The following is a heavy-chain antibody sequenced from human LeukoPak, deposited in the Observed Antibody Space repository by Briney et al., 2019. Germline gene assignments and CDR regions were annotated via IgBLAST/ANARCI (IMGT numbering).Heavy chain of an antibody. CDR1: GYTFTSYG. CDR2: ISAYNGNT. CDR3: ARVMITFGGVIKKSYFDY. Sequence: GASVKVSCKASGYTFTSYGISWVRQAPGQRLEWMGWISAYNGNTNYAQKLQGRVTMTTDTSTSTAYMELRSLRSDDTAVYYCARVMITFGGVIKKSYFDYWGQGTLVTVSS. V-gene: IGHV1-18*01. J-gene: IGHJ4*02. D-gene: IGHD3-16*02.